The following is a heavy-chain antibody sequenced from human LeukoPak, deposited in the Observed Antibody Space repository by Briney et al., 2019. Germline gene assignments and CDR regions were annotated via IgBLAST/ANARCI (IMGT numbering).Heavy chain of an antibody. CDR2: IYYSGST. Sequence: SETLSLTCTVSGGSISSYYWSWIRQPPGKGLEWIGYIYYSGSTNYNPSLKSRVTISVDTSKNQFSLKLSSVTAADTAVYYCARGPRGYLYYMDVWGKGTTVTVSS. CDR3: ARGPRGYLYYMDV. J-gene: IGHJ6*03. CDR1: GGSISSYY. D-gene: IGHD3-22*01. V-gene: IGHV4-59*12.